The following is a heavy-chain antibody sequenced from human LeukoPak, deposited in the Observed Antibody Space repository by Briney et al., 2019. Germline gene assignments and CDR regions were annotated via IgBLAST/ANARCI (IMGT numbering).Heavy chain of an antibody. D-gene: IGHD6-13*01. V-gene: IGHV4-34*01. CDR2: INHSGST. Sequence: SETLSLTCAVYGVSFSGYYWSWIRQPQGKGLEWIGEINHSGSTNYNPSLKSRVTILVDTSKNQFSLKLSSVTAADTAVYYCARGSGSPRIAAAGTDFDYWGQGTLVTVSS. CDR3: ARGSGSPRIAAAGTDFDY. CDR1: GVSFSGYY. J-gene: IGHJ4*02.